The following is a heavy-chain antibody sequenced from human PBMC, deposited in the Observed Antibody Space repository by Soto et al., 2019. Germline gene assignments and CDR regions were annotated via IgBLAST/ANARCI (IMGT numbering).Heavy chain of an antibody. CDR2: INPSGGST. CDR1: GYTFTTYY. J-gene: IGHJ4*02. CDR3: AAAMAGAGLLPDY. Sequence: QVQLVQSGAEVKKPGASVKVSCKASGYTFTTYYMHWVRQAPGQGLEWMGIINPSGGSTSYAQKFQGRVTMTRDTSTSTVYMELSSLRSEDTAVYYCAAAMAGAGLLPDYWGQGTLVTVSS. V-gene: IGHV1-46*01. D-gene: IGHD6-19*01.